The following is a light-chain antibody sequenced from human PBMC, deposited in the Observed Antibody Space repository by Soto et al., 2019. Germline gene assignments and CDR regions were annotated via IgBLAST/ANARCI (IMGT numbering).Light chain of an antibody. J-gene: IGKJ2*01. Sequence: VLTQSPLSLPVTLGQPASISCKSSQSLLHSDGETKCNWFQHRPGQPPRRLITGVSNRVSGVPDRFSGSGSGTDFTLEISRVEAEDIGVYYCMQFTHWPHTFGQGTTLEIK. CDR3: MQFTHWPHT. V-gene: IGKV2-30*02. CDR1: QSLLHSDGETK. CDR2: GVS.